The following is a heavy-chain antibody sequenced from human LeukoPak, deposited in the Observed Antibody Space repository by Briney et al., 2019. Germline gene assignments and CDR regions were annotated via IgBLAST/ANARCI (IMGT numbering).Heavy chain of an antibody. CDR2: ISSSSSYI. D-gene: IGHD6-19*01. J-gene: IGHJ4*02. V-gene: IGHV3-21*01. CDR1: GFTFSSYS. Sequence: TGGSLRLSCAASGFTFSSYSVNWVRQARGKGREWVSSISSSSSYIYYADSVKGRFTISRDNAKNSLYLQMNSLRAEDTAVYYCARAGSSGWYETDYWGQGTLVTVSS. CDR3: ARAGSSGWYETDY.